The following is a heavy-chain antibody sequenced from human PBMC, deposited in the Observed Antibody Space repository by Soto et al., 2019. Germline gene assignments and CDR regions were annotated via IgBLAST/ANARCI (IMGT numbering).Heavy chain of an antibody. Sequence: GASVKVSCKSSGYTFISHSITWVRQAPGQGLEWMGRISAYNGNTNYAQKLQGRVTMTTDTPTNTAYMELRNLRSDDTAVYYCARGAFCGGAPGCRDMDVWGQGTKVTVYS. CDR1: GYTFISHS. V-gene: IGHV1-18*01. J-gene: IGHJ6*02. D-gene: IGHD2-21*01. CDR3: ARGAFCGGAPGCRDMDV. CDR2: ISAYNGNT.